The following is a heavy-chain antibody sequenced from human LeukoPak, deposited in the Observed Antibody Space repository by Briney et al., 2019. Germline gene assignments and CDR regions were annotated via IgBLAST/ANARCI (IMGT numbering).Heavy chain of an antibody. J-gene: IGHJ4*02. D-gene: IGHD3-22*01. CDR1: GGSVSSDY. V-gene: IGHV4-4*07. CDR3: AITAYSSGSFFDY. CDR2: IFTSGST. Sequence: SETLSLSCTVSGGSVSSDYWSWIRQPAGKGLEWIGRIFTSGSTKYTPSLKSRVTMSLDTSKTQVSLKLSSVTAADTAVYYCAITAYSSGSFFDYWGQGILVTVSS.